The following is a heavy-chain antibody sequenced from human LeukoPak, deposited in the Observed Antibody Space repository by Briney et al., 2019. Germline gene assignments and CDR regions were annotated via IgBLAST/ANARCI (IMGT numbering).Heavy chain of an antibody. CDR3: ARYCSGGSCYHRDYYGMDV. D-gene: IGHD2-15*01. J-gene: IGHJ6*02. V-gene: IGHV3-21*01. Sequence: PGGSLRLSCAASGFTFSSYSMNWVRQAPGKGLEWVSSISSSSSYIYYADSVMGRFTISRDNAKNSLYLQMNSLRAEDTAVYYCARYCSGGSCYHRDYYGMDVWGQGTTVTVSS. CDR2: ISSSSSYI. CDR1: GFTFSSYS.